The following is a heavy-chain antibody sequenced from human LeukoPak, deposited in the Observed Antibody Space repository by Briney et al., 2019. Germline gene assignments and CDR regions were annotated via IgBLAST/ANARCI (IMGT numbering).Heavy chain of an antibody. J-gene: IGHJ4*02. V-gene: IGHV4-39*07. CDR2: IYYSGST. Sequence: PSETLSLTCTVSGGSISSYYWSWIRQPPGKGLEWIGSIYYSGSTYYNPSLKSRVTISVDTSKNQFSLKLSSVTAADTAVYYCARDPISGWYYFDYWGQGTLVTVSS. CDR1: GGSISSYY. D-gene: IGHD6-19*01. CDR3: ARDPISGWYYFDY.